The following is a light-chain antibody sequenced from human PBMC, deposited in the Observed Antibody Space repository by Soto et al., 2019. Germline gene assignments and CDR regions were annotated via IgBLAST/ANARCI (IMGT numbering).Light chain of an antibody. Sequence: QSVLTQPPSASGSAGQSVTIACTVTSTDVGGYNYVSWYQQHPGKAPKLMIYEVTKRPSGVPDRFSGSKSGNTASLTVSGIQAEDEADYYCSSYAGNNIHYVFGTGTKVTVL. CDR2: EVT. CDR3: SSYAGNNIHYV. CDR1: STDVGGYNY. J-gene: IGLJ1*01. V-gene: IGLV2-8*01.